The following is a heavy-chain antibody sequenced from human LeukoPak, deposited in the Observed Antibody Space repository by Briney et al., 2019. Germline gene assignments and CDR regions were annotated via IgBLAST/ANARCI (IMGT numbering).Heavy chain of an antibody. V-gene: IGHV3-23*01. J-gene: IGHJ6*03. CDR2: IRGSGYYT. D-gene: IGHD3-16*01. Sequence: PGGSLRLSCEASGSGFTFGNFGMSWVRQAPGKGLEWLSGIRGSGYYTYYADSVKGRFNISRDNSKNTVYIQMNSLRAEDTAVYYCAKDGSWGDYYFYFYMDVWGKGTTVTVSS. CDR1: GSGFTFGNFG. CDR3: AKDGSWGDYYFYFYMDV.